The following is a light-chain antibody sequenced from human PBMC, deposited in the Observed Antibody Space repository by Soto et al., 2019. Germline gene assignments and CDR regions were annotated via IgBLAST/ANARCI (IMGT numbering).Light chain of an antibody. CDR1: QSISSW. Sequence: DIQMTQSPSTLSASVGDRVTITCRARQSISSWLAWYQQKPGKAPKLLIYDASSMESGFPSRFSGSGSGTEFTLTISSLQPDDCATYYCQQYNSYPYSFGQGTKLEIK. CDR3: QQYNSYPYS. V-gene: IGKV1-5*01. CDR2: DAS. J-gene: IGKJ2*01.